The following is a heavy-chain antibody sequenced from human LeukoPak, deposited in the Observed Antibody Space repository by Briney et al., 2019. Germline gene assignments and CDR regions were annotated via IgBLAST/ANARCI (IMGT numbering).Heavy chain of an antibody. CDR1: GYTFTGYY. Sequence: ASVKVSCKASGYTFTGYYINWVRQAPGQGLEWMGWINPYSGGTNYAQRFQGRVTMTSDTSISTAYMELSRLGFDDTAVYFCAREYYGSGNYYRNSFDYWGQGTLVTVSS. CDR2: INPYSGGT. J-gene: IGHJ4*02. D-gene: IGHD3-10*01. V-gene: IGHV1-2*02. CDR3: AREYYGSGNYYRNSFDY.